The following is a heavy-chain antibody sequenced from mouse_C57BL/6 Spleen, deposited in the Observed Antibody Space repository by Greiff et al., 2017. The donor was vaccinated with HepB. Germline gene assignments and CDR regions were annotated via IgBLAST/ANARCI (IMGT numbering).Heavy chain of an antibody. CDR1: GYTFTSYW. D-gene: IGHD1-1*01. Sequence: QVQLQQPGAELVKPGASVKLSCKASGYTFTSYWMHWVKQRPGQGLEWIGMIHPNSGSTNYNEKFKSKATLTVDKTSSTAYMQPSSLTSEDSAVYYCARSYGSSYRWYFDVWGTGTTVTVSS. CDR2: IHPNSGST. CDR3: ARSYGSSYRWYFDV. V-gene: IGHV1-64*01. J-gene: IGHJ1*03.